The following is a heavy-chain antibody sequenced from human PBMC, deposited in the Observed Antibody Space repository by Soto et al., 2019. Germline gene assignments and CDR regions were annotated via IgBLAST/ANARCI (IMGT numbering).Heavy chain of an antibody. J-gene: IGHJ4*02. CDR3: ARYYGGYSDY. CDR2: IYYSGSA. CDR1: GGSLSSYY. Sequence: QVQLQESGPGLVKPSETLSLTCTVSGGSLSSYYWSWIRQTPGKGLEWIGYIYYSGSANYNPSLKSRVTISVDTTKNQFSLKLSSVTAADTAVYYCARYYGGYSDYWGQGTLVTFSS. D-gene: IGHD3-10*01. V-gene: IGHV4-59*08.